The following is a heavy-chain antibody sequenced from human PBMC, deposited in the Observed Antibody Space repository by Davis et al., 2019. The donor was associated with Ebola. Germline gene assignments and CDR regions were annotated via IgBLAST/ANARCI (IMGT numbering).Heavy chain of an antibody. CDR1: GYTFTSSD. CDR3: ARDGIPLWSKAHFDY. Sequence: ASVKVSCKASGYTFTSSDINWVRQATGQGLEWMGWMNPKSGNRGYAEKFQGRVTMTRDTSTSTAYMELRSLRSDDTAVYYCARDGIPLWSKAHFDYWGQGTLVTVSS. J-gene: IGHJ4*02. D-gene: IGHD3-10*01. V-gene: IGHV1-8*01. CDR2: MNPKSGNR.